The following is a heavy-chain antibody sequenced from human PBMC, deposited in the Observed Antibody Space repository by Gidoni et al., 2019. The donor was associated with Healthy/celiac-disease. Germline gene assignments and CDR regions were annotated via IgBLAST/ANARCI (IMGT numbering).Heavy chain of an antibody. CDR2: ISSSSSYT. CDR3: ARAGDFWSGFPLFDY. Sequence: QVQLVESGGGLVKPGGSLRLSCAASGFTFSDYYMSWIRQAPGKGLEWVSYISSSSSYTNYADSVKGRFTISRDNAKNSLYLQMNSLRAEDTAVYYCARAGDFWSGFPLFDYWGQGTLVTVSS. CDR1: GFTFSDYY. J-gene: IGHJ4*02. V-gene: IGHV3-11*06. D-gene: IGHD3-3*01.